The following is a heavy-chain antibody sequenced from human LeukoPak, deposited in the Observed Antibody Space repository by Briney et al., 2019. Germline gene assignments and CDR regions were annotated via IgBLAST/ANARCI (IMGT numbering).Heavy chain of an antibody. D-gene: IGHD3-3*01. CDR1: GFTFSSYW. CDR3: ARPYDFWSRDAFDI. Sequence: GSLRLSCAASGFTFSSYWMSWVRQAPGKGLEWVANIKQDGSEKYYVDSVKGRFTISRDNAKNSLYLQMNSLRAEDTAVYYCARPYDFWSRDAFDIWGQGTMVTVSS. CDR2: IKQDGSEK. V-gene: IGHV3-7*01. J-gene: IGHJ3*02.